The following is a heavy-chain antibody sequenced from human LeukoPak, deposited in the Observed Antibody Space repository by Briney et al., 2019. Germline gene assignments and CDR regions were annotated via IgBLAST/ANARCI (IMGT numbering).Heavy chain of an antibody. V-gene: IGHV3-23*01. CDR2: ISDRGDRT. Sequence: GGSLRLSCAASGFTFSDYAMSWVRQAPGKGLEWVSAISDRGDRTWDADSVKGRVTISRDNYKNTLFLQMNSLRAEDTAIYYCAKDSYNSSGSRYDYWGQGTLVTVSS. CDR3: AKDSYNSSGSRYDY. J-gene: IGHJ4*02. D-gene: IGHD3-22*01. CDR1: GFTFSDYA.